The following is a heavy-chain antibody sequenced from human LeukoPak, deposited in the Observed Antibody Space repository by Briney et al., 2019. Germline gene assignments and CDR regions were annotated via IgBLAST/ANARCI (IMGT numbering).Heavy chain of an antibody. Sequence: GSLRLSCAASGFTFSSYAMSWVRQAPGKGLEWVSGISGSGGSTYYADSVKGRFTISRDNSKNTLYLQMNSLRAEDTAVYYCAKDGLPVLRYFDWLPYGMDVWGQGTTVTVSS. J-gene: IGHJ6*02. CDR3: AKDGLPVLRYFDWLPYGMDV. V-gene: IGHV3-23*01. CDR2: ISGSGGST. D-gene: IGHD3-9*01. CDR1: GFTFSSYA.